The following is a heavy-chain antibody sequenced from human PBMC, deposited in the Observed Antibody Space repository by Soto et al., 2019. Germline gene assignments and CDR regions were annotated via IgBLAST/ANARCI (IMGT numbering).Heavy chain of an antibody. J-gene: IGHJ5*02. D-gene: IGHD3-9*01. CDR1: GGSISSSSYY. Sequence: TSETLSLTCTVSGGSISSSSYYWGWIRQPPGKGLEWIGSIYYSGSTYYNPSLKSRVTISVDTSKNQFSLKLSSVTAADTAVYYCASVIPGGLVLRYFDPTPGWFDPWGQGTLVTVSS. CDR3: ASVIPGGLVLRYFDPTPGWFDP. CDR2: IYYSGST. V-gene: IGHV4-39*01.